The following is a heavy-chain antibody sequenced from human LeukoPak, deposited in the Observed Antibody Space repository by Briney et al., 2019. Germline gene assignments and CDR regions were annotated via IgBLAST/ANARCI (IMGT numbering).Heavy chain of an antibody. CDR3: AREVEWLVPFDY. V-gene: IGHV3-21*01. Sequence: PGGSLRLSCAASGFTFSDYSMNWVRQAPGKGLEWVSSISSSSSYIYYADSVKGRFTISRDNAKNSLYLQMNSLRAEDTAVYYCAREVEWLVPFDYWGQGTLDTVSS. CDR1: GFTFSDYS. J-gene: IGHJ4*02. D-gene: IGHD6-19*01. CDR2: ISSSSSYI.